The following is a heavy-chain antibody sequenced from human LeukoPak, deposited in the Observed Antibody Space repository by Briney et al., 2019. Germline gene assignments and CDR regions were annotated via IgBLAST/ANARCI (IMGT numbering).Heavy chain of an antibody. CDR1: GGSISNYY. CDR3: AGVAVVPAAIYAFDI. D-gene: IGHD2-2*01. V-gene: IGHV4-59*01. CDR2: IYYSGST. Sequence: KASETLSLTCTVSGGSISNYYWSWIRQPPGKGLEWIGYIYYSGSTNYNPSLKSRVTISVDTSKNQFSLKLSSVTAADTAVYYCAGVAVVPAAIYAFDIWGQGTMVTVSS. J-gene: IGHJ3*02.